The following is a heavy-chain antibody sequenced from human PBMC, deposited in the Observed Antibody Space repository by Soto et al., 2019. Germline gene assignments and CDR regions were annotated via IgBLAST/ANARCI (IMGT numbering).Heavy chain of an antibody. D-gene: IGHD3-22*01. J-gene: IGHJ5*02. V-gene: IGHV1-69*01. CDR1: GGTFSSYA. Sequence: QVQLVQSGAEVKKPGSSVKVSCKASGGTFSSYAISWVRQAPGQGLEWMGGIIPIFGTANYAQKFQGRVTITAYESTSTAYMELSSLRSEDTAVYYCARVLHYYDSSGYYWFDPWGQGTLVTVSS. CDR2: IIPIFGTA. CDR3: ARVLHYYDSSGYYWFDP.